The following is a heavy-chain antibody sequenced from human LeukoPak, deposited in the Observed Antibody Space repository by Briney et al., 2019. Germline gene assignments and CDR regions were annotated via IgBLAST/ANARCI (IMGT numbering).Heavy chain of an antibody. Sequence: PGGSLRLSCAASGFTFSSYSMNWVRQAPGKGLDWVSSISSSSSYIYYADSVKGRFTISRDNAKNSLYLQMNSLRAEDTAVYYCARDRVVRGASFDYWGQGTLVTVSS. J-gene: IGHJ4*02. CDR3: ARDRVVRGASFDY. V-gene: IGHV3-21*01. CDR2: ISSSSSYI. D-gene: IGHD3-10*01. CDR1: GFTFSSYS.